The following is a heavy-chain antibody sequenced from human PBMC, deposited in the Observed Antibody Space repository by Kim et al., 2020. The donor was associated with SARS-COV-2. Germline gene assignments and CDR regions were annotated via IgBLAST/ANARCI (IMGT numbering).Heavy chain of an antibody. CDR3: ARVGVGYSHGGGFDY. V-gene: IGHV3-30-3*01. J-gene: IGHJ4*02. CDR2: ISHDAVHN. D-gene: IGHD5-18*01. Sequence: GGSLRLSCAASEVPFSDYSFEWVRQAPGKGLEWVAGISHDAVHNFYIDSVRGRFTVSRDNSKNILYLQMSSLRAEDTAIYYCARVGVGYSHGGGFDYWGQGILVTVS. CDR1: EVPFSDYS.